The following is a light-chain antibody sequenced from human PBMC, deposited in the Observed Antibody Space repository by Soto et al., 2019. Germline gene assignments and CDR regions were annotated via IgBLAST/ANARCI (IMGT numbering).Light chain of an antibody. CDR2: AAS. J-gene: IGKJ3*01. V-gene: IGKV1-6*01. CDR1: QGIRND. CDR3: LQKYFYPFT. Sequence: AIQMIQSPSSLSASVGDRVTITCRASQGIRNDLDWFQQKPGKAPKLLIYAASNLQSGVTSRFSGSGSGTDFTLTISSLHTEDLATYSCLQKYFYPFTVGPGTKVDIK.